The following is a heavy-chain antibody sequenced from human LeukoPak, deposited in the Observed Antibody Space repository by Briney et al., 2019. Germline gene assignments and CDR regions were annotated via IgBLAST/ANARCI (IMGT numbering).Heavy chain of an antibody. Sequence: GGSLRLSCAASGFTFSSYGMHWVRQAPGKGLEWVAFIRYDGSNKYYADSVKGRFTISRDNSKNTLYLQMNSLRAEDTAVYYCAKDPLLPGSSGYYRSQYYFDYWGQGTLVTVSS. V-gene: IGHV3-30*02. CDR1: GFTFSSYG. J-gene: IGHJ4*02. D-gene: IGHD3-22*01. CDR2: IRYDGSNK. CDR3: AKDPLLPGSSGYYRSQYYFDY.